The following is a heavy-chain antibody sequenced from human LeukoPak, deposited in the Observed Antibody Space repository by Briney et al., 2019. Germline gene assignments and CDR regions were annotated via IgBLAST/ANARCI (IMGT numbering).Heavy chain of an antibody. CDR3: ARMSIIGAPGTFGI. V-gene: IGHV4-59*01. Sequence: SETLSLTCTVSGGSISSYYWSWIRQPPGKGLEWIGYIYYSGSTNYNPSLKSRVTISVDTSKNQFSLKLSSVTAADTAVYYCARMSIIGAPGTFGIWGQGTMVTVSS. J-gene: IGHJ3*02. CDR2: IYYSGST. D-gene: IGHD2/OR15-2a*01. CDR1: GGSISSYY.